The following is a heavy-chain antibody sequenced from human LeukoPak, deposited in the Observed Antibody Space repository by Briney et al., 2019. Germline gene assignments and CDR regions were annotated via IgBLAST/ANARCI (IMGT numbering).Heavy chain of an antibody. Sequence: SQTLSLTCAVSGGSIGSGGYSWSWIRQPPGKGLEWIGYIYHSGSTYYNPSLKSRVTISVDRSKNQFSLKLSSVTAADTAVYYCARGHMVRGVPSLYNWFDPWGQGTLVTVSS. CDR2: IYHSGST. V-gene: IGHV4-30-2*01. CDR3: ARGHMVRGVPSLYNWFDP. D-gene: IGHD3-10*01. J-gene: IGHJ5*02. CDR1: GGSIGSGGYS.